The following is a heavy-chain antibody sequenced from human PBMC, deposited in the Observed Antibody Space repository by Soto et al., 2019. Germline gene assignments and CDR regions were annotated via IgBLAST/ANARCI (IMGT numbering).Heavy chain of an antibody. CDR1: GYTFTSYG. J-gene: IGHJ6*02. CDR2: ISAYNGNT. V-gene: IGHV1-18*04. D-gene: IGHD6-13*01. Sequence: ASVKVSCKASGYTFTSYGISWVRQAPGQGLEWMGWISAYNGNTNYAQKLQGRVTMTTDTSTSTAYMELRSLRSDDTAVYYCARSIMYSSSWPNYYYYGMDVWGQGTTVTVSS. CDR3: ARSIMYSSSWPNYYYYGMDV.